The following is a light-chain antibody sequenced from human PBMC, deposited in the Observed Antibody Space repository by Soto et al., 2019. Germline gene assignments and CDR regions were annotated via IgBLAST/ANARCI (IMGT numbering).Light chain of an antibody. V-gene: IGKV3-15*01. CDR2: GAS. CDR3: QQYNNWSPIT. CDR1: QSISSN. J-gene: IGKJ5*01. Sequence: EIVLTQSQATLSVSPLERVTLXWRSSQSISSNLAWYQQRPGHAPRLLIYGASTRATGISARCSGSGSGTEFTLTISSLQSEDFAVYYCQQYNNWSPITFGQGTRLEIK.